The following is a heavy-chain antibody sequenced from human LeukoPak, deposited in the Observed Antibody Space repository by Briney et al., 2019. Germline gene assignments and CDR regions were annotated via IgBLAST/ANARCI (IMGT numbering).Heavy chain of an antibody. CDR3: AKGGSYYDSSGYYYFDY. V-gene: IGHV3-74*01. CDR1: GFTFSNYW. Sequence: GGSLRLSCAASGFTFSNYWMHWVRQAPGKGLVWVSRINSDGINTSYADSVKGRFTISRDNAKNSLYLQMNSLRAEDMALYYCAKGGSYYDSSGYYYFDYWGQGTLVTVSS. J-gene: IGHJ4*02. D-gene: IGHD3-22*01. CDR2: INSDGINT.